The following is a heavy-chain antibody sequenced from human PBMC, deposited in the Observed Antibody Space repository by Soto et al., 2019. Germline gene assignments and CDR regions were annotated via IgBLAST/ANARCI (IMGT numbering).Heavy chain of an antibody. J-gene: IGHJ4*02. CDR1: GGSISSSSYY. V-gene: IGHV4-39*01. Sequence: NPSETLSLTCTVSGGSISSSSYYWGWIRQPPGKGLEWIGSIYYSGSTYYNPSLKSRVTISVDTSKNQFSLKLSSVTAADTAVYYCARLPYSSGWYGRRDGHNVDYWGQGTLVTVSS. D-gene: IGHD6-19*01. CDR2: IYYSGST. CDR3: ARLPYSSGWYGRRDGHNVDY.